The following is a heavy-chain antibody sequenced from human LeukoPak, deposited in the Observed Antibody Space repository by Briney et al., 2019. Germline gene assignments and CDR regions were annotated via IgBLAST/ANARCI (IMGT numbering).Heavy chain of an antibody. CDR3: ARHRSMGYDILTGFLT. D-gene: IGHD3-9*01. CDR2: IYYSGST. CDR1: GGSFSGYY. J-gene: IGHJ5*02. Sequence: SETLSLTCAVHGGSFSGYYWSWIRQPPGKGLEWIGYIYYSGSTNYNPSLKSRVTISVDTSKNQFSLKLSSVTAADTAVYYCARHRSMGYDILTGFLTWGQGTLVTVSS. V-gene: IGHV4-59*08.